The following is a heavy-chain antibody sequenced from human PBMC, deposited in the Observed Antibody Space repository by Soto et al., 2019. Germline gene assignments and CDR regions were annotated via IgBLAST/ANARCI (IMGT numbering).Heavy chain of an antibody. Sequence: PGGSLRLSCAASGFTFSSYSMNWVRQAPGKGLEWVSSISSGSSYIYYADSVKGRFTISRDNAKNSLYLQMNSLRAEDTAVYYCARLRAQLYRPAYSGQGTLDTVSS. V-gene: IGHV3-21*01. CDR3: ARLRAQLYRPAY. CDR2: ISSGSSYI. CDR1: GFTFSSYS. D-gene: IGHD2-2*01. J-gene: IGHJ4*02.